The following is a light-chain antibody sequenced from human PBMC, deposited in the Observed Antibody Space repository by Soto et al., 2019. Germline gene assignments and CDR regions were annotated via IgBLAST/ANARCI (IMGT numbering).Light chain of an antibody. Sequence: SYELTQPPSVSVALGKTARLTCGGNDIGSKSVNWYQQKPGQAPVLVIYYDSDRPSGIPERFSGSNSGSTATLTISRVEAGDEADYYCQVWDSSSDHWVFGGGTKLTVL. J-gene: IGLJ3*02. CDR3: QVWDSSSDHWV. CDR2: YDS. V-gene: IGLV3-21*04. CDR1: DIGSKS.